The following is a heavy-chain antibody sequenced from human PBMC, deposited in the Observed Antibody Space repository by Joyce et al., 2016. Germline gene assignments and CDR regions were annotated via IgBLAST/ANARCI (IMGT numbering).Heavy chain of an antibody. D-gene: IGHD4-23*01. CDR3: AREYGGTFYFDY. Sequence: QVQLVQSGAEVKNLGASVKVSCKASGFSFSGYYIHWERQAPGQGLEWMGWINPDRGGTIYAQKFQGRVTMTRDTSISTVYLELGRLTSDDTALYYCAREYGGTFYFDYWGQVTLVTVSS. J-gene: IGHJ4*02. V-gene: IGHV1-2*02. CDR2: INPDRGGT. CDR1: GFSFSGYY.